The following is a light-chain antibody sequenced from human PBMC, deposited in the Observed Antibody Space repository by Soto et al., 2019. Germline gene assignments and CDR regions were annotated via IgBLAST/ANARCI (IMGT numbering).Light chain of an antibody. V-gene: IGLV2-14*01. CDR1: SSDIGGYNS. Sequence: QSALTQPASVSGSPGQSITLYCTGTSSDIGGYNSVSWYQQHPGKAPKLLIYEVSHRPSGVSYRFSGSKSGNTASLTISGLQAEDEADYFCSSYTISRTPVVFGGGTKLTVL. CDR3: SSYTISRTPVV. J-gene: IGLJ2*01. CDR2: EVS.